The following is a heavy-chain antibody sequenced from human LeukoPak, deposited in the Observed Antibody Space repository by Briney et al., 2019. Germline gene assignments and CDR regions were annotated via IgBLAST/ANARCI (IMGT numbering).Heavy chain of an antibody. V-gene: IGHV3-23*01. CDR1: GFTVSSNY. D-gene: IGHD7-27*01. Sequence: PGGSLRLSCAASGFTVSSNYMSWVRQAPGKGLEWFSAISGSGGSTYYADSVKGRFTISRDNSKNTLYLQMNSLRAEDTAVYYCAKTGAGYYYMDVWGKGTTVTVSS. CDR3: AKTGAGYYYMDV. CDR2: ISGSGGST. J-gene: IGHJ6*03.